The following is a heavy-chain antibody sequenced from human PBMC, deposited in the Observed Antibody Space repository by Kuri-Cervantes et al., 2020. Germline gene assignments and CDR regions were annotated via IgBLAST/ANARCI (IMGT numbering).Heavy chain of an antibody. J-gene: IGHJ6*02. V-gene: IGHV1-69*13. CDR1: GCTFSSYA. Sequence: SVKVSCKASGCTFSSYAISWVRQAPGQGLEWMGGIIPIFCTANYAQKVQGRVTITADESTSTAYMELSSLRSEDTAVYYCARDPILYDSSGYYSRKPALGMDVWGQGTTVTVSS. CDR3: ARDPILYDSSGYYSRKPALGMDV. D-gene: IGHD3-22*01. CDR2: IIPIFCTA.